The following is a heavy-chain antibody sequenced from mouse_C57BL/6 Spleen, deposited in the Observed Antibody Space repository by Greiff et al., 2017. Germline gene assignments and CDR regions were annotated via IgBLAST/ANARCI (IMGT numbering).Heavy chain of an antibody. V-gene: IGHV5-16*01. Sequence: EVQLVESEGGLVQPGSSMTLSCTASGFTFSDYYMAWVRQVPEKGLELVANINYDGSSTYYLDSLKSRFIISRDNAKNSLYLQMSSLKSEDTATYYCARDGISTGYFGVWGTGTTVTVSS. CDR1: GFTFSDYY. CDR2: INYDGSST. CDR3: ARDGISTGYFGV. J-gene: IGHJ1*03.